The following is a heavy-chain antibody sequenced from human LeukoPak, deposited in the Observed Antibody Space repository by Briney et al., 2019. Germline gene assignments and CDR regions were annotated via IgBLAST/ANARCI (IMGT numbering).Heavy chain of an antibody. D-gene: IGHD3-22*01. CDR2: ISSSSSYI. J-gene: IGHJ1*01. CDR1: GFTFSSYS. CDR3: ARGISYYYDSSGYYPFQH. V-gene: IGHV3-21*01. Sequence: GGSLRLSCAASGFTFSSYSMNWVRQAPGKGLEWVSSISSSSSYIYYADSVKGRFTISRDNAKNSLYLQMNSLRAEDTAVYYCARGISYYYDSSGYYPFQHWGQGTLVTVSS.